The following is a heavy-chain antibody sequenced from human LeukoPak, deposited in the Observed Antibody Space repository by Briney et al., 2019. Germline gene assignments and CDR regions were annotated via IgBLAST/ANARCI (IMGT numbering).Heavy chain of an antibody. CDR1: GGSISSSSYY. J-gene: IGHJ4*02. Sequence: SGTRSLTCTVSGGSISSSSYYWGWFRQPPGKGLEWIGSIYYSGSTYYNPSLKSRVTISVDTSKNQFSLKLSSVTAADTAVYYCARLTDYYDSSGPTGYWGQGTLVTVSS. D-gene: IGHD3-22*01. CDR3: ARLTDYYDSSGPTGY. V-gene: IGHV4-39*01. CDR2: IYYSGST.